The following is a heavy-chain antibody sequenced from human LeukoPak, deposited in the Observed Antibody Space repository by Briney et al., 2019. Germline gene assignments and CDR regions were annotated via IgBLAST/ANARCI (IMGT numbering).Heavy chain of an antibody. CDR3: ARDSTTTTYDILTGYAGRYYYYYGMDV. Sequence: GGSLRLSCAASGFTFTTAWMSWVRQAPGQGLEWVANIKQDGSEKYYVDSVKGRFTISRDNAKNSLYLQMNSLRAEDTAVYYCARDSTTTTYDILTGYAGRYYYYYGMDVWGQGITVTVSS. D-gene: IGHD3-9*01. J-gene: IGHJ6*02. CDR1: GFTFTTAW. V-gene: IGHV3-7*01. CDR2: IKQDGSEK.